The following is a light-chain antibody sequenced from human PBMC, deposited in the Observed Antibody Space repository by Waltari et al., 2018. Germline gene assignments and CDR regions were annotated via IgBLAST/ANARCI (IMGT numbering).Light chain of an antibody. CDR1: QSVSRW. J-gene: IGKJ2*01. CDR2: LAS. Sequence: DIQMTQSPSPLSASVVDRVTITCRASQSVSRWLAWYQQKPGKAPKFLIYLASTLESGVQSRFSGSGSGTEFTLTISSLQPDDFATYYCQQYSTSSLYTFGQGTKLEI. CDR3: QQYSTSSLYT. V-gene: IGKV1-5*03.